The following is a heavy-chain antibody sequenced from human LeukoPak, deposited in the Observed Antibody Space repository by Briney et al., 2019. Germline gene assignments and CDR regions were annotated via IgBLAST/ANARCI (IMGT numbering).Heavy chain of an antibody. Sequence: ASVKVSCKVSGYTLTELSMHWVRQAPGKGLEWMGGFDPEDGETIYAQKFQGRVTMTEDTSTDTAYMELSSLRSEDTAVYYCATHGPYSSSWCSITLFDYWGQGTLVTVSS. V-gene: IGHV1-24*01. CDR1: GYTLTELS. CDR3: ATHGPYSSSWCSITLFDY. CDR2: FDPEDGET. D-gene: IGHD6-13*01. J-gene: IGHJ4*02.